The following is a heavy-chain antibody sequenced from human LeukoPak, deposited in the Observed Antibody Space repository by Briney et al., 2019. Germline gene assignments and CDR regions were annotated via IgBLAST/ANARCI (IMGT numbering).Heavy chain of an antibody. Sequence: SETLSLTCTVSGGSISSSSYYWGWIRQPPGKGLEWIGSIYYSGCTYYNPSLKSTVTIAVSKSTNQFSLNMRSVAAAATAVYDGARWVPVPAAMAEYCGQGTLGTASS. CDR2: IYYSGCT. J-gene: IGHJ4*02. V-gene: IGHV4-39*01. CDR3: ARWVPVPAAMAEY. D-gene: IGHD2-2*01. CDR1: GGSISSSSYY.